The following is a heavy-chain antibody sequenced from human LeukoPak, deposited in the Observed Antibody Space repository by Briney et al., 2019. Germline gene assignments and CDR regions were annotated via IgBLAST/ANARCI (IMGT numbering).Heavy chain of an antibody. CDR1: TGSISTYY. D-gene: IGHD3-10*01. CDR3: ARVSQIYGWGSYYKVFDY. J-gene: IGHJ4*02. CDR2: IYYSGST. V-gene: IGHV4-59*01. Sequence: SETLSLTCTVSTGSISTYYWSWIPPPPGNGLEWIGYIYYSGSTNSNPSLKSRATISVDTSNNQFSLKLSAVTAADTAVYYCARVSQIYGWGSYYKVFDYWGQGTLVTVSS.